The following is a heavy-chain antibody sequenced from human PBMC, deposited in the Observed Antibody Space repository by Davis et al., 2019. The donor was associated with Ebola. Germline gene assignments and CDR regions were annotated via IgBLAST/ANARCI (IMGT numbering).Heavy chain of an antibody. Sequence: PGGSLRLSCAASGFTFSGSAMHWVRQAPGKGLEWVGRIKSKTDGGTTDYAAPVKGRFTISRDDSKSIAYLQMNSLKTEDTAVYYCTRDARRVRIYGMDVWGQGTTVTVSS. CDR1: GFTFSGSA. V-gene: IGHV3-15*07. D-gene: IGHD2-15*01. J-gene: IGHJ6*02. CDR3: TRDARRVRIYGMDV. CDR2: IKSKTDGGTT.